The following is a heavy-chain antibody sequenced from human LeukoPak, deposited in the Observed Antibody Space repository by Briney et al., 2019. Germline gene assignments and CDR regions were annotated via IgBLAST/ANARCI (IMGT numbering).Heavy chain of an antibody. CDR1: GGTIGNYY. D-gene: IGHD2-8*02. Sequence: AETLSLTCTASGGTIGNYYWSWIRQAPGKGLEWICYVYYTGSTNYNPSLQSRVRLSVDTSRNQFSLKLNSLTAADTAVYYCARHTGGSVRGCFDPWGQGTLVTASS. J-gene: IGHJ5*02. CDR2: VYYTGST. CDR3: ARHTGGSVRGCFDP. V-gene: IGHV4-59*01.